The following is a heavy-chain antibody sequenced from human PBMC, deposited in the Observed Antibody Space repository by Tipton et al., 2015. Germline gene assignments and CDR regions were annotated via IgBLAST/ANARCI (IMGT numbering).Heavy chain of an antibody. CDR2: TYYRANWYT. V-gene: IGHV6-1*01. D-gene: IGHD6-19*01. Sequence: GLVKPSQTLSLTCAISGDRVSSDTATWTWIRQSPSRGFEWLGRTYYRANWYTEYAASVKGRINIDADTSKNHFSLHLNSVTPEDTAVYFCAREVSGVWSFDCWGQGTLVTVSS. CDR1: GDRVSSDTAT. CDR3: AREVSGVWSFDC. J-gene: IGHJ4*02.